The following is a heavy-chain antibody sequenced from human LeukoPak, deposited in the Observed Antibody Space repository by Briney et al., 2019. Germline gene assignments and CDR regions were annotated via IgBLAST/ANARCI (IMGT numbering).Heavy chain of an antibody. J-gene: IGHJ5*02. CDR3: ARGRVLLWFGESSRGNWFDP. Sequence: ASVKVSCKASGYTFTSYDINWVRQATGQGLEWMGWRNPNSGNTSYAQKFQGRVTITRNTSISTAYMELSSLRSEDTAVYYCARGRVLLWFGESSRGNWFDPWGQGTLVSVSS. CDR1: GYTFTSYD. CDR2: RNPNSGNT. V-gene: IGHV1-8*03. D-gene: IGHD3-10*01.